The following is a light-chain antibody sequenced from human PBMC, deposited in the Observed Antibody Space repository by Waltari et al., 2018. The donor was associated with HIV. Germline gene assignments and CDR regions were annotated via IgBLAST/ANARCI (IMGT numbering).Light chain of an antibody. CDR3: QPSFSTPFP. V-gene: IGKV1-39*01. J-gene: IGKJ3*01. Sequence: DSQMTQSPYSLSASVGDRVTISCRASQSSSSYVNWYQQKPGKAPKLRIYAASRLQSGVPSSFSGRVSGAAFTLTISTLQPEDFATYYCQPSFSTPFPFGPGPKVDI. CDR1: QSSSSY. CDR2: AAS.